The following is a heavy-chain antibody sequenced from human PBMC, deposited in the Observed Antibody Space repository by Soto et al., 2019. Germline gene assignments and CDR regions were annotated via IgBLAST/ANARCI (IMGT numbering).Heavy chain of an antibody. D-gene: IGHD3-10*01. CDR3: ATASPYYYGSGSYPLDAFDI. CDR1: GYTFTGYY. Sequence: ASVKVSCKASGYTFTGYYMHWVRQAPGQGLEWMGWINPNSGGTNYAQKFQGWVTMTRDTSISTAYMELSRLRSDDTAVYYCATASPYYYGSGSYPLDAFDIWGQGTMVTVSS. J-gene: IGHJ3*02. CDR2: INPNSGGT. V-gene: IGHV1-2*04.